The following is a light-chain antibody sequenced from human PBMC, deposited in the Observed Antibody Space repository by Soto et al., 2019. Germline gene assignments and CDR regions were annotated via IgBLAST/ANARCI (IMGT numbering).Light chain of an antibody. CDR1: SSDVGAYNY. J-gene: IGLJ1*01. Sequence: QSVLTQPASVSGSPGQSITLSCTGASSDVGAYNYVSWYQQHPGKPPKLMIYDVTNRPSGVPNRFSGSKSGNTASLTISGLQAEDEADYYCLSYTTSSTLVFRTGTKVTVL. CDR3: LSYTTSSTLV. V-gene: IGLV2-14*03. CDR2: DVT.